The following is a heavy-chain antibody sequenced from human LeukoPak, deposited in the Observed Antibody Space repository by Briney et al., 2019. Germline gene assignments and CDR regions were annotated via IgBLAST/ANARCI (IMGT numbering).Heavy chain of an antibody. V-gene: IGHV3-23*01. D-gene: IGHD4-17*01. CDR3: AKDRDYGDGTNWFDP. CDR2: ISGSGGST. CDR1: GFTFSSYG. Sequence: PGGSLRLSCAASGFTFSSYGMSWVRRAPGKGREGVSAISGSGGSTYYADSVKGRFTISRDNSKNTLYLQMNSLRAEDTAVYYCAKDRDYGDGTNWFDPWGQGTLVTVSS. J-gene: IGHJ5*02.